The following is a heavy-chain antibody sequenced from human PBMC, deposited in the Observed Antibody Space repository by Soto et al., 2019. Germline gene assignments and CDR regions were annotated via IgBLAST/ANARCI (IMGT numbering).Heavy chain of an antibody. D-gene: IGHD1-1*01. CDR1: GFTLSDHD. CDR2: TKRKVESYTK. CDR3: LAFLSGRPY. Sequence: GGSLILSCVVSGFTLSDHDMDWVRQAPGKGLEWVGRTKRKVESYTKEYAASVKGRFTISRHDSENSLSLQMDSLKTEDTAVYYCLAFLSGRPYWGQGTLVTVSS. V-gene: IGHV3-72*01. J-gene: IGHJ4*02.